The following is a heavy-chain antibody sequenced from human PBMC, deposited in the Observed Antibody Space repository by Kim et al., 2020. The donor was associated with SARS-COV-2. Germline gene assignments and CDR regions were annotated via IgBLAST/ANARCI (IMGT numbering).Heavy chain of an antibody. V-gene: IGHV4-34*01. Sequence: SETLSLTCAVYGGSFSGYYWSWIRQPPGKGLEWIGEINHSGSTNYNPSLKSRVTISVDTSKNQFSLKLSSVTAADTAVYYCARGGKYSSTMGKIDYWGQGTLVTVSS. CDR1: GGSFSGYY. CDR3: ARGGKYSSTMGKIDY. D-gene: IGHD6-13*01. CDR2: INHSGST. J-gene: IGHJ4*02.